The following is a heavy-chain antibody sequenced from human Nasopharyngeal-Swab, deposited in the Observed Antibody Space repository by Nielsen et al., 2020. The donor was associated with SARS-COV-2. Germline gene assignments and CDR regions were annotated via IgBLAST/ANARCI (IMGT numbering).Heavy chain of an antibody. Sequence: SVKVSCKASGGTFSSYAISWVRQAPGQGLEWMGGIIPIFGTANYAQKFQGRVTITADESTSTAYMELSSLRSEDTAVYYCARLPGIAATGRERYYYYYMDVWGKGTAVTVSS. CDR2: IIPIFGTA. CDR3: ARLPGIAATGRERYYYYYMDV. CDR1: GGTFSSYA. D-gene: IGHD6-13*01. V-gene: IGHV1-69*13. J-gene: IGHJ6*03.